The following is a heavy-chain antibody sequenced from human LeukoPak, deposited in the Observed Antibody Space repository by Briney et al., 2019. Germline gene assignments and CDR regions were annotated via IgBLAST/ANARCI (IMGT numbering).Heavy chain of an antibody. J-gene: IGHJ4*02. CDR3: ARRAGAYTHPYDY. CDR1: GFTLSSYA. V-gene: IGHV3-53*01. CDR2: IYSAGSI. Sequence: GGSLRLSCAASGFTLSSYAMSWVRQAPGKGLEWVSFIYSAGSIYYSDSVKGRFTISIDNSKNTLYLQMNSLRAEDTAVYYCARRAGAYTHPYDYWGQGTLVTVSS. D-gene: IGHD3-16*01.